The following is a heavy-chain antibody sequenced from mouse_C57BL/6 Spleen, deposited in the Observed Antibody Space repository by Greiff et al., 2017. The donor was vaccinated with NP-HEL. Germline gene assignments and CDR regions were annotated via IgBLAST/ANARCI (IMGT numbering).Heavy chain of an antibody. Sequence: EVQLVESGGGLVQPGGSMKLSCVASGFTFSNYWMNWVRQSPEKGLEWVAQIRLKSDNYATHYAESVKWRFTISRDDSKSSVYLQMNNLRAEDTGIYYCTDGTRGDYWGQGTTLTVSS. V-gene: IGHV6-3*01. CDR1: GFTFSNYW. CDR3: TDGTRGDY. J-gene: IGHJ2*01. CDR2: IRLKSDNYAT. D-gene: IGHD4-1*01.